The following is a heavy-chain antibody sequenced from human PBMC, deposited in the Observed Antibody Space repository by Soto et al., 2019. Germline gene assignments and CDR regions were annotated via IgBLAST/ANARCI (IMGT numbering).Heavy chain of an antibody. CDR2: IYHSGST. CDR3: ARVDSSSCWDNWFDP. D-gene: IGHD6-19*01. Sequence: QVQLQESGPGLVKPSGTLSLTCAVSSGSISSSNWWSWVRQPPGKGLEWIGEIYHSGSTNYNPSLKSRVTIAVDKSKNQFSLKLSSVTAADTAVYYCARVDSSSCWDNWFDPWGQGTLVTVSS. V-gene: IGHV4-4*02. CDR1: SGSISSSNW. J-gene: IGHJ5*02.